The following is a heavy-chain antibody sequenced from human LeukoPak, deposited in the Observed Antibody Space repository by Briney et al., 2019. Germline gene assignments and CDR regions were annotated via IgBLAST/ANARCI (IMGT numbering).Heavy chain of an antibody. CDR1: GFTFSSYA. J-gene: IGHJ4*02. CDR3: AKVRAVAGDFDY. V-gene: IGHV3-23*01. CDR2: ISGSGGST. Sequence: GGSLRLSCAASGFTFSSYAMSWVRQAPGKGLEWVSAISGSGGSTYYADSVKGRFTISRDNSKNTLYLQMNSLRAEDTAAYYCAKVRAVAGDFDYWGQGTLVTVSS. D-gene: IGHD6-19*01.